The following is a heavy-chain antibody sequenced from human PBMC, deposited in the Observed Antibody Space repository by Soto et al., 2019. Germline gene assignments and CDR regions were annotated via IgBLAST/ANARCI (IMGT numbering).Heavy chain of an antibody. J-gene: IGHJ6*02. Sequence: ASVKVSCKASGYTFTSYFISWVRQAPGQGLEWMGWISAYNGNTNYSQKLQGRVTMTTDTSTSTAYMELSSLRSEDTAVYYCAREYSSSWPYYYYGMDVWGQGTTVTVSS. V-gene: IGHV1-18*01. D-gene: IGHD6-13*01. CDR2: ISAYNGNT. CDR1: GYTFTSYF. CDR3: AREYSSSWPYYYYGMDV.